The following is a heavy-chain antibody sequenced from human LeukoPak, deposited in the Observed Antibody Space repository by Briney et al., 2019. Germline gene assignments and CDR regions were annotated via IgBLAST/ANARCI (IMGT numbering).Heavy chain of an antibody. V-gene: IGHV3-66*01. J-gene: IGHJ5*02. Sequence: GGSLRLSCAASGFTVSSNYMSWVRQAPGKGLEWVSVFYSSGSAYYADSVKGRFTISRDSSKNTLYLQMNSLRAEDTAVYYCAKDQRGSYFSQWFDPWGQGTLVTVSS. D-gene: IGHD1-26*01. CDR3: AKDQRGSYFSQWFDP. CDR2: FYSSGSA. CDR1: GFTVSSNY.